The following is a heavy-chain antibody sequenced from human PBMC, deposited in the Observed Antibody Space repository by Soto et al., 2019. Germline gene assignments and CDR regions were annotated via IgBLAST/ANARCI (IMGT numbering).Heavy chain of an antibody. CDR3: AHQDTAIFHPLYY. CDR2: IYWDDAK. Sequence: QITLKESGPTLVKPTQTLTMTCTFSGFSLSTSGVGVGWIRQPPGKALEWLALIYWDDAKRYSPSLTSRLTITKATAKTQVVLTMTNSAPVAPATYYCAHQDTAIFHPLYYCGQGTLVTVCS. V-gene: IGHV2-5*02. D-gene: IGHD5-18*01. CDR1: GFSLSTSGVG. J-gene: IGHJ4*02.